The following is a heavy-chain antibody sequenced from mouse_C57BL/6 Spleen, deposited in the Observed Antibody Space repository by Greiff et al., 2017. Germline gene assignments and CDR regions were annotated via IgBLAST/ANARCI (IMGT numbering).Heavy chain of an antibody. V-gene: IGHV1-82*01. CDR3: ARLLLRDYYAMDY. D-gene: IGHD1-1*01. Sequence: QVQLQQSGPELVKPGASVKISCKASGYAFSSSWMNWVKQRPGKGLEWIGRIYPGDGATNYNGTFKGKATLTADKSSSTAYMQLSSLTSEDSAVYFCARLLLRDYYAMDYWGQGTSVTVSS. CDR2: IYPGDGAT. CDR1: GYAFSSSW. J-gene: IGHJ4*01.